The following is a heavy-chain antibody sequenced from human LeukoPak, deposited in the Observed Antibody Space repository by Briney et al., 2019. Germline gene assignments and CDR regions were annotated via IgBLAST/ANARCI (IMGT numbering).Heavy chain of an antibody. CDR1: GFTFSSYA. D-gene: IGHD2-15*01. CDR3: ARVLPGGSCYDY. J-gene: IGHJ4*02. V-gene: IGHV3-64*02. CDR2: ISPDGGTT. Sequence: GGSLRLSCAASGFTFSSYALNWVRQALGKGLEYVSAISPDGGTTYYADSVKGRFTISRDNSKNTLYLQMGSLRAEDMAVYYCARVLPGGSCYDYWGQGTLVTVSS.